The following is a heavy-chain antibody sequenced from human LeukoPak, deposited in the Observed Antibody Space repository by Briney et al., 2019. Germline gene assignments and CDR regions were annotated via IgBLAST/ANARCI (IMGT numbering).Heavy chain of an antibody. D-gene: IGHD6-13*01. V-gene: IGHV4-34*01. CDR2: INHSGST. J-gene: IGHJ6*03. CDR1: GFTVSSNY. CDR3: ARHGTGSSWHWYYYHYMDV. Sequence: GSLRLSCAASGFTVSSNYMSWIRQPPGKGLEWIGEINHSGSTNYNPSLKSRVTISVDTSKNQFSLKLSSVTAADTAVYYCARHGTGSSWHWYYYHYMDVWGKGTTVTISS.